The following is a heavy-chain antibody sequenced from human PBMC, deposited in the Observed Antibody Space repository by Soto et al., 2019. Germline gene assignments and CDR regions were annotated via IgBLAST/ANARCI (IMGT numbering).Heavy chain of an antibody. CDR3: TTGTQNFDY. CDR1: GFTFTTRA. D-gene: IGHD3-10*01. V-gene: IGHV3-23*01. CDR2: ISASGGTT. J-gene: IGHJ4*02. Sequence: EVQLLESGGGLVQPGGSLRLSCAASGFTFTTRAISWVRQAPGKGLQWVSGISASGGTTYYADSVKGRLTISRDNSKNMLYLLMTSLRDDDTAVYYCTTGTQNFDYWGRGTRVTVSS.